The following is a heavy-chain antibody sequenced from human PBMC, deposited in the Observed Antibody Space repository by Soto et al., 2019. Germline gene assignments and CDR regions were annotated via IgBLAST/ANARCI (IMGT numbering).Heavy chain of an antibody. J-gene: IGHJ4*02. Sequence: EVQLVESGGGLVQPGGSLRLSCAASGFSFSIYSMNWVRQAPGKGLEWSSYITSDTNTIKYADSVKGRFTISRDNAKNSLYLQMNILRDEDTAVYYCARSVEGHFDYWGQGTVVTVSS. CDR2: ITSDTNTI. CDR3: ARSVEGHFDY. V-gene: IGHV3-48*02. D-gene: IGHD6-19*01. CDR1: GFSFSIYS.